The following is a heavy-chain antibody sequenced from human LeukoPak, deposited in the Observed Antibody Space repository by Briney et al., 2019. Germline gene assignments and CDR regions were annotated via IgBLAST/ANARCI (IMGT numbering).Heavy chain of an antibody. CDR2: IYTSGST. CDR1: GGSISSYY. Sequence: SETLSLTCTVSGGSISSYYWSWIRQPPGKGLEWIGYIYTSGSTNYNPSLKSRVTISVDTSKNQFSLKLSSVTAADTAVYYCGRHGRAEWGVNYDFWSGYSFFRDYYYMDVWGKGTTVTVSS. D-gene: IGHD3-3*01. CDR3: GRHGRAEWGVNYDFWSGYSFFRDYYYMDV. V-gene: IGHV4-4*09. J-gene: IGHJ6*03.